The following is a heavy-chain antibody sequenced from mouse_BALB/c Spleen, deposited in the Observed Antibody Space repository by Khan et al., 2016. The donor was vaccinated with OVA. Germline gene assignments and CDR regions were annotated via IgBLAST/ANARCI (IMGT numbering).Heavy chain of an antibody. CDR3: ARYYGNYGWYFDV. J-gene: IGHJ1*01. V-gene: IGHV2-9*02. D-gene: IGHD2-1*01. CDR1: GFSLTNYG. Sequence: QVQLQQSGPGLVAPSQSLSITCTVSGFSLTNYGVHWVRQPPGKGLEWLGVIWTGGSTNYNSALMSRLSISKDNSKSQVFLKMNSLQTEGTAMYYCARYYGNYGWYFDVWGAGTTVTVSS. CDR2: IWTGGST.